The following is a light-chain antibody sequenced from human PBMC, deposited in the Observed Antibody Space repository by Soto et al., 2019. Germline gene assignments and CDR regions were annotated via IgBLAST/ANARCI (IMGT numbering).Light chain of an antibody. CDR3: QAYDYSLTASV. J-gene: IGLJ3*02. CDR1: SSNLGAGYD. V-gene: IGLV1-40*01. CDR2: GNR. Sequence: QSVLTQPPSVSGAPGQRVTLSCTGNSSNLGAGYDVHWYQQLPGAAPKLVIFGNRNRPSGVPERFSGSKAGTSASLAIAGLQAEDEADYYCQAYDYSLTASVFGGGTKVTVL.